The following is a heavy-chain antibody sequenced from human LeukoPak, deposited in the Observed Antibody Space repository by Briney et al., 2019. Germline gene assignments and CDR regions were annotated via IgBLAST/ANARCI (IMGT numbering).Heavy chain of an antibody. CDR2: ISTSGTTE. CDR1: GFTFSSYE. Sequence: GGSLRLSCAASGFTFSSYEMSWVRQAPGKELEWVSYISTSGTTEKYADSVKGRFTISRDNAKNSLYLQMYSLRAEDTAVYYCARGEQLNYFAYWGQGALVTVSS. CDR3: ARGEQLNYFAY. V-gene: IGHV3-48*03. D-gene: IGHD1-26*01. J-gene: IGHJ4*02.